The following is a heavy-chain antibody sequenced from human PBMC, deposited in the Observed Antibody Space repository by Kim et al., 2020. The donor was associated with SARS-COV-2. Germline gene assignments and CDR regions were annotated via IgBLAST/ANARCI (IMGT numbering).Heavy chain of an antibody. V-gene: IGHV4-34*01. CDR3: ARGQKSAARLYRLRGPVD. CDR1: GGSFSGYY. J-gene: IGHJ4*01. CDR2: INHSGST. D-gene: IGHD6-6*01. Sequence: SETLSLTCAVYGGSFSGYYWSWIRQPPGKGLEWIGEINHSGSTNYNPSLKSRVTISVDTSKNQFSLKLSSVTTADTAVYYCARGQKSAARLYRLRGPVD.